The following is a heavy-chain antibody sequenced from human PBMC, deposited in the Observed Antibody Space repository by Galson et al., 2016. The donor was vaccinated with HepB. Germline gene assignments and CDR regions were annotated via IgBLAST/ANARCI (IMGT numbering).Heavy chain of an antibody. V-gene: IGHV4-4*02. J-gene: IGHJ5*01. CDR3: AHRRRGGRFDS. D-gene: IGHD4-23*01. Sequence: ETLSLTCTVSGDSMTTNWYSWVRQTPGQGLEWIGEAYHTGTTKYNPSLKNRVTMSMDTSNNTLSLTLNFVTAEDTATYYCAHRRRGGRFDSWGQGTLVTVSS. CDR1: GDSMTTNW. CDR2: AYHTGTT.